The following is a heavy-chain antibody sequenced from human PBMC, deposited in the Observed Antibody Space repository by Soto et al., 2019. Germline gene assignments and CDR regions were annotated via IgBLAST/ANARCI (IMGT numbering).Heavy chain of an antibody. CDR1: GLRFSDYW. CDR2: IKKDGSEQ. V-gene: IGHV3-7*01. D-gene: IGHD6-19*01. Sequence: EVQLVESGGGLVQAGESLRLSCAASGLRFSDYWMTWVIQAPGKGLEWLANIKKDGSEQYYVPSVRGRFIISRDNAENTRSLKLSSLRSDDTGVYFCARRATIGWAPFDNWGQGTRVTVS. J-gene: IGHJ4*02. CDR3: ARRATIGWAPFDN.